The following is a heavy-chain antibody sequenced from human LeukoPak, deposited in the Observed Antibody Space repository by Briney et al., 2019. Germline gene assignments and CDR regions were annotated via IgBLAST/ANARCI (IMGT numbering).Heavy chain of an antibody. CDR3: ATSPDIEASGTLYYLDY. CDR1: GFTFRSYG. V-gene: IGHV3-23*01. D-gene: IGHD1-14*01. Sequence: TGGSLRLSCAGSGFTFRSYGMSCVRQAPGKGLEWVSSISGYGDYTYNADSVQGRFTISRDNSKNTLYLQMNSLRAEDAAIYYCATSPDIEASGTLYYLDYWGQGTLVTVSS. CDR2: ISGYGDYT. J-gene: IGHJ4*02.